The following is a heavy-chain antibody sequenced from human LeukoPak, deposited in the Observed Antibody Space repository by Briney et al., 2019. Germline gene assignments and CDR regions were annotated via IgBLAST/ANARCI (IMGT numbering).Heavy chain of an antibody. D-gene: IGHD3-16*01. J-gene: IGHJ6*03. CDR3: ARETSQKGAHYMDV. V-gene: IGHV4-59*01. Sequence: SETLSLTCTVSGVSISSYYWSWIRQPPGKGLKWIGYIYYSGSTSYSPSLRSRVTISVDTSKNQFSLKLSSVTAADTAVYYCARETSQKGAHYMDVWGKGTTVTISS. CDR1: GVSISSYY. CDR2: IYYSGST.